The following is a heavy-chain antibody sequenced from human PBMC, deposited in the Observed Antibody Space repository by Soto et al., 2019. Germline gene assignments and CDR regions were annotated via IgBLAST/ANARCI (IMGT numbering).Heavy chain of an antibody. CDR1: GFTFSSYA. J-gene: IGHJ3*02. V-gene: IGHV3-23*01. CDR3: AKDLGKVDAFDI. CDR2: ISSSGGST. Sequence: GESLKISCAASGFTFSSYAMSWVRQAPGKGLEWVSAISSSGGSTYYADSVKGRFTISRDNSKNTLYLQMNSLRAEDTAVYYCAKDLGKVDAFDIGGQGTMVTVSS. D-gene: IGHD7-27*01.